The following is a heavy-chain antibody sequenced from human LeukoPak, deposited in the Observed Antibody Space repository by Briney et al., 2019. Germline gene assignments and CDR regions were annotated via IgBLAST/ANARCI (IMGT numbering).Heavy chain of an antibody. Sequence: ASVKVSCKASGYTFTSYGISWVRQAPGQGLEWMGWISAYNGNTNYAQKPQGRVTMTTDTSTSTAYMELRSLRSDDTAVYYCSIAVAGTFWFDPWGQGTLVTVSS. V-gene: IGHV1-18*01. J-gene: IGHJ5*02. CDR1: GYTFTSYG. CDR3: SIAVAGTFWFDP. D-gene: IGHD6-19*01. CDR2: ISAYNGNT.